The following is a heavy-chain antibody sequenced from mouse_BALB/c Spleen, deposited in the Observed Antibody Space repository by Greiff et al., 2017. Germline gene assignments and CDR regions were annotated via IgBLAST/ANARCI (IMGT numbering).Heavy chain of an antibody. V-gene: IGHV1-4*01. Sequence: QVHVKQSGAELARPGASVKMSCKASGYTFTSYTMHWVKQRPGQGLEWIGYINPSSGYTNYNQKFKDKATLTADKSSSTAYMQLSSLTSEDSAVYYCAREGIYYAMDYWGQGTSVTVSS. J-gene: IGHJ4*01. CDR1: GYTFTSYT. CDR3: AREGIYYAMDY. CDR2: INPSSGYT.